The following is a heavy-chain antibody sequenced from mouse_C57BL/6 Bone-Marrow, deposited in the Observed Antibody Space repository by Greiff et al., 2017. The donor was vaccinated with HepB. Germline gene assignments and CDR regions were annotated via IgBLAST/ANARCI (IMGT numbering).Heavy chain of an antibody. V-gene: IGHV1-75*01. CDR1: GYTFTDYY. Sequence: VQRVESGPELVKPGASVKISCKASGYTFTDYYITWWKQRPGQGLEWIGWIFPGGGSTYYNEKFKGKATLTVDKSSSTAYMLLSSLTSEDSAVYFCARHYYGSGAWFAYWGQGTLVTVSA. D-gene: IGHD1-1*01. CDR3: ARHYYGSGAWFAY. J-gene: IGHJ3*01. CDR2: IFPGGGST.